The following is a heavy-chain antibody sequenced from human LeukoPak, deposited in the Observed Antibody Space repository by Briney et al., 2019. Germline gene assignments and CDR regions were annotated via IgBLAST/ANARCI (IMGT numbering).Heavy chain of an antibody. CDR3: ARRSGIAVAGAFDY. V-gene: IGHV3-23*01. Sequence: GGSLRLSCAASGFTFSNHAMRWVRQAPGKGLEWVSGISGSGDSTYYEDSVKGRFTISRDNSKNTLYLQMNSLRAEDTAVYYCARRSGIAVAGAFDYWGQGTLVTVSS. D-gene: IGHD6-19*01. J-gene: IGHJ4*02. CDR1: GFTFSNHA. CDR2: ISGSGDST.